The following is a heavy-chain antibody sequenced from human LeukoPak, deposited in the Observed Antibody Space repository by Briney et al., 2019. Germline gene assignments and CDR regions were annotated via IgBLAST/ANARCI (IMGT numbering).Heavy chain of an antibody. Sequence: GGSLRLSCAASGFTFSSYAMHWVRQAPGKGPEWVAVISYDGSNKYYADSVKGRFTISRDNSKNTLYLQMNSLRAEDTAVYYCASFDGDYYDYWGQGTLVTVSS. J-gene: IGHJ4*02. CDR2: ISYDGSNK. CDR1: GFTFSSYA. V-gene: IGHV3-30-3*01. D-gene: IGHD3-9*01. CDR3: ASFDGDYYDY.